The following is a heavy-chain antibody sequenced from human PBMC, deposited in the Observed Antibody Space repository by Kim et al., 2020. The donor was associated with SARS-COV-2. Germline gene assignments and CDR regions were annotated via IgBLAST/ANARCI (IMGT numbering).Heavy chain of an antibody. CDR2: INHSGST. D-gene: IGHD3-22*01. CDR1: GGSFRGYY. CDR3: ARGHYYDSPWGY. J-gene: IGHJ4*02. Sequence: SETLSLTCAVYGGSFRGYYWSWIRQPPGKGLEWIGEINHSGSTNYNPSLKSRVSISVDTSKNQFSLRLTSVTAADTAVYYCARGHYYDSPWGYWGQGTLV. V-gene: IGHV4-34*01.